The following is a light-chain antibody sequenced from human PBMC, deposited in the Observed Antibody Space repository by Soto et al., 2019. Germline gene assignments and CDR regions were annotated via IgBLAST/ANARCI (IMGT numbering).Light chain of an antibody. CDR1: QSVSSSY. CDR3: QQYGSLVT. V-gene: IGKV3-20*01. Sequence: IVLTQSPCTLSLSPGERATLSCRASQSVSSSYVAWYQHKPGRATRLLIDGTSSRATVIPDRFSGSGSGTDFTLTSSRLEPEYLAVYYCQQYGSLVTFGQGTKVDIK. CDR2: GTS. J-gene: IGKJ1*01.